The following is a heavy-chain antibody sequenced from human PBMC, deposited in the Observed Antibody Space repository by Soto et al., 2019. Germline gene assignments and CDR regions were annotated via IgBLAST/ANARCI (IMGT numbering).Heavy chain of an antibody. D-gene: IGHD3-3*01. J-gene: IGHJ4*02. CDR3: ARNDFWSGYYNFDY. CDR2: IYYSGST. CDR1: GGSISSYY. Sequence: SETLSLTCTVSGGSISSYYWSWIRQPPGKGLEWIGYIYYSGSTYYNPSLKSRVTIPVDTSKNQFSLKLSSVTAADTAVYYCARNDFWSGYYNFDYWGQGTLVTVSS. V-gene: IGHV4-59*01.